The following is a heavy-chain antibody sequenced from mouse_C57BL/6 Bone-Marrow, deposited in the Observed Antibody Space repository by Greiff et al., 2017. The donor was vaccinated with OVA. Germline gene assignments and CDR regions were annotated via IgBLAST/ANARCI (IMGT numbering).Heavy chain of an antibody. J-gene: IGHJ3*01. CDR3: ARSYYDGGRWFAY. V-gene: IGHV1-26*01. D-gene: IGHD1-1*01. Sequence: VQLQQSGPELVKPGASVKISCKASGYTFTDYYMNWVKQSHGKSLEWIGDINPNNGGTSYNQKFKGKATMTVDKSSSTAYMELRSLTSEDSAVYYCARSYYDGGRWFAYWGQGTLVTVSA. CDR1: GYTFTDYY. CDR2: INPNNGGT.